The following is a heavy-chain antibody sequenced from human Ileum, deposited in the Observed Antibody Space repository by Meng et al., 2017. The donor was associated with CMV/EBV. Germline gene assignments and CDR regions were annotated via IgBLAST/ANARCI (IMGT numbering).Heavy chain of an antibody. CDR2: ISSDGNNK. CDR1: GFNFNRNG. Sequence: GGSLRLSCAASGFNFNRNGMHWVRQAPGKGLEWVAFISSDGNNKYYADSVKGRFTVSRDNSKNTLYLQMNSLRAEDTAVYYCAKLVGVYSSFDYWGRGTLVTVSS. V-gene: IGHV3-30*02. CDR3: AKLVGVYSSFDY. D-gene: IGHD5/OR15-5a*01. J-gene: IGHJ4*02.